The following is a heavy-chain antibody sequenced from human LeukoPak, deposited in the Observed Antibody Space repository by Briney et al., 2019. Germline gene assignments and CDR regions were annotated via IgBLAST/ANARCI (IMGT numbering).Heavy chain of an antibody. D-gene: IGHD3-22*01. J-gene: IGHJ4*02. V-gene: IGHV3-23*01. CDR2: ISGDGGFT. CDR3: AKGHYYDSSADY. Sequence: GGSLRLSCAASGFIFSNYAMIWVRQAPGKGLEWVSTISGDGGFTYYADSVKGRFTISRDYSKNTVFLQMNSLRAEDTAVYYCAKGHYYDSSADYWGQGILVTVSS. CDR1: GFIFSNYA.